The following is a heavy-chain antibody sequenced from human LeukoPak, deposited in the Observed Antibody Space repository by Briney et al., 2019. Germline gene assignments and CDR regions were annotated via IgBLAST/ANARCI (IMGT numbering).Heavy chain of an antibody. J-gene: IGHJ4*02. Sequence: SETLSLTCVVYGGPFSNYYWSWIRQPPGKGLEWIGEINHSGSTNYNTSPKSRVTISVDTSKNQFSLNVTSVTAADTAVYYCARYWTGFDYWGQGTLVTVSS. CDR1: GGPFSNYY. D-gene: IGHD1-1*01. CDR2: INHSGST. V-gene: IGHV4-34*01. CDR3: ARYWTGFDY.